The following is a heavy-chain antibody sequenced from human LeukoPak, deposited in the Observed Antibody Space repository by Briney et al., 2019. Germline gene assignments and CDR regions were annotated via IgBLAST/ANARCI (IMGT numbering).Heavy chain of an antibody. J-gene: IGHJ4*02. CDR3: ARSSISSYYED. V-gene: IGHV3-66*01. CDR1: GFTVSSSY. D-gene: IGHD1-26*01. Sequence: PGGSLRLSCAGSGFTVSSSYMSWVRQAPGRGLERVSILYSGGSIFYADSVKGRFTISRDISKNMLHLQMNSLRADDTAVYYCARSSISSYYEDWGQGTLVTVSS. CDR2: LYSGGSI.